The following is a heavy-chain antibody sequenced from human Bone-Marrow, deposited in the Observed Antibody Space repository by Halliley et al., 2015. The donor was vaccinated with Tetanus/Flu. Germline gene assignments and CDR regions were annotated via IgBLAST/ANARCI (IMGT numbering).Heavy chain of an antibody. Sequence: YGGSTTYRPPLMSRVTISVDTAKNQFSLKLSSVSPADTAVYYCARPYSSSSHGSFYIWGQGTMVTVSS. V-gene: IGHV4-59*08. J-gene: IGHJ3*02. CDR3: ARPYSSSSHGSFYI. D-gene: IGHD6-6*01. CDR2: YGGST.